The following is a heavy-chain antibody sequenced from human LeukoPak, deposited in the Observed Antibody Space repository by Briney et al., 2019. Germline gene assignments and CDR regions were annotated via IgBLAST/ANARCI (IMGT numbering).Heavy chain of an antibody. CDR2: ISYDGSNK. J-gene: IGHJ6*02. Sequence: GGSLRLSCAASGFTFSSYGMHWVRQAPGKGLEWVAVISYDGSNKYYADSVKGRFTISRDNSKNTLYLQMNSLRAEDTAVYYCAKATPGSYYGMDVWAKGPRSPSP. CDR1: GFTFSSYG. V-gene: IGHV3-30*18. D-gene: IGHD6-19*01. CDR3: AKATPGSYYGMDV.